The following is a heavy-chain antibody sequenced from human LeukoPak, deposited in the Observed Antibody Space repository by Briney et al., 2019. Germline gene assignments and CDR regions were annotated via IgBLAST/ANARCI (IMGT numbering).Heavy chain of an antibody. D-gene: IGHD2-21*01. V-gene: IGHV4-59*01. CDR1: GGSISSYY. CDR3: ARFSYFSYFDY. J-gene: IGHJ4*02. CDR2: IYYSGST. Sequence: SETLSLTCTVSGGSISSYYWSWIRQPPGKGLEWIGYIYYSGSTNYNPSLKSRVTISVDTYKNHFSLKLGSVTAADTAVYYCARFSYFSYFDYWGQGTLVTVSS.